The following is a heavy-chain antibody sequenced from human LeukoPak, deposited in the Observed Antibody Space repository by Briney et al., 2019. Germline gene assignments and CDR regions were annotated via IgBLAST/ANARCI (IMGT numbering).Heavy chain of an antibody. J-gene: IGHJ6*02. CDR2: IIPILGIA. D-gene: IGHD2-2*01. V-gene: IGHV1-69*04. CDR1: GGTFSSYA. Sequence: SVKVSCKASGGTFSSYAISWVRQAPGQGLEWMGRIIPILGIANYAQKFQGRVTITADKSTSTAYMELSSLRSEDTAVYYCASDRIVVVPAARRYGMDVWGQGTLVTVSS. CDR3: ASDRIVVVPAARRYGMDV.